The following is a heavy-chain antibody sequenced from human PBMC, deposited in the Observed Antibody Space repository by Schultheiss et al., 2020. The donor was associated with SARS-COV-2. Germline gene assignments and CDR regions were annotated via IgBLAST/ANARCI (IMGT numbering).Heavy chain of an antibody. CDR1: GFTFSDYY. CDR3: ASLIAAAGTSLFDY. Sequence: GGSLRLSCAASGFTFSDYYMSWIRQAPGKGLEWVAVIWYDGSNKYYADSVKGRFTISRDNSKNTLYLQMNSLRAEDTAVYYCASLIAAAGTSLFDYWGQGTLVTVSS. CDR2: IWYDGSNK. V-gene: IGHV3-33*08. J-gene: IGHJ4*02. D-gene: IGHD6-13*01.